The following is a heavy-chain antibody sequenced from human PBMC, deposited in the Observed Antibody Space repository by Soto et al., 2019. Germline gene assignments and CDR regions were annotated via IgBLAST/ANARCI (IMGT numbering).Heavy chain of an antibody. CDR1: GGTFSSCA. V-gene: IGHV1-69*13. CDR3: ARYCSSTSCYLGPGSRWFDP. Sequence: SVKVSCKASGGTFSSCAISWVRQAPGQGLEWMGGIIPIFGTANYAQKFQGRVTITADESTSTAYMELSSLRPEDTAVYYCARYCSSTSCYLGPGSRWFDPWGQGTLVTVSS. D-gene: IGHD2-2*01. CDR2: IIPIFGTA. J-gene: IGHJ5*02.